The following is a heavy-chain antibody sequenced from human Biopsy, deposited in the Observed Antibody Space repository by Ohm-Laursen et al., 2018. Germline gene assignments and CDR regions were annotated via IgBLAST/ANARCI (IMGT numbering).Heavy chain of an antibody. D-gene: IGHD2-21*01. V-gene: IGHV3-9*01. CDR2: IRRNSGRI. CDR1: GFTFQDYA. CDR3: ARLGELHGLWYFDF. Sequence: SLRLSCAASGFTFQDYAMHWVRQAPGRGLEWVSGIRRNSGRINYEVSVQGRFTISRDNAKNSLYLQMNSLRVEDTALYFCARLGELHGLWYFDFWGQGALVTVSS. J-gene: IGHJ4*02.